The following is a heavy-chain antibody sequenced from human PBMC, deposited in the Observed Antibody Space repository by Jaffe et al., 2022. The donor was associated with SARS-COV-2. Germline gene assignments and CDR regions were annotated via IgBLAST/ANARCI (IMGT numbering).Heavy chain of an antibody. J-gene: IGHJ6*03. CDR2: TNQDGSEI. CDR3: ARDVSYMDV. V-gene: IGHV3-7*01. CDR1: GFTFRSHW. Sequence: EGQLVESGGALVQPGGSLRLSCAASGFTFRSHWMSWARQAPGKGLEWVAKTNQDGSEIYYVDSVKGRFTISRDNDKNSLYLQMSSLRVEDTAVYYCARDVSYMDVWGEGTTVTVSS.